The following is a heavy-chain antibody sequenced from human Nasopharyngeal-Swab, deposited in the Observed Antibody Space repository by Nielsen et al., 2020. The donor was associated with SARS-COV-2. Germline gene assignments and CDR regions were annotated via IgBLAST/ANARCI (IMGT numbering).Heavy chain of an antibody. CDR2: INYDGTIT. CDR3: TNGPTATTSQWFDY. V-gene: IGHV3-74*01. D-gene: IGHD2-2*01. CDR1: GFSFTTTW. J-gene: IGHJ4*02. Sequence: GGSLRLSCAVSGFSFTTTWFQWVRQAPGKGLAWVSIINYDGTITRYADSVKGRFTVSRDNARNTVYLHMNSLEPEDTAVYFCTNGPTATTSQWFDYGGQGTLVTVSS.